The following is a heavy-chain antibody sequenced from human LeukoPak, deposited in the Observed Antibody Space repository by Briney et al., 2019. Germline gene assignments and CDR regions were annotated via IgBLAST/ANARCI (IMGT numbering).Heavy chain of an antibody. V-gene: IGHV1-69*05. CDR3: ARDREATLGY. CDR2: IIPIFGTA. CDR1: GGTFSSYA. D-gene: IGHD5-12*01. Sequence: ASVKASCKASGGTFSSYAISWVRQAPGQGLEWMGRIIPIFGTANYAQKFQGRVTITTDESTSTAYMELSSLRSEDTAVYYCARDREATLGYWGQGTLVTVSS. J-gene: IGHJ4*02.